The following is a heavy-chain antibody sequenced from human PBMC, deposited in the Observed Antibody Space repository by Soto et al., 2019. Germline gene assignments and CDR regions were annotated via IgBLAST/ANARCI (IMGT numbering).Heavy chain of an antibody. CDR2: IYYSGSS. J-gene: IGHJ3*02. Sequence: PSETLSLTCTVSGGSISSDGYYWNWIRQHPGKGLEWIGYIYYSGSSYYTPSLKSRLTISVDASQNQFSLKMVSVTAADTAIYYCARVDYVRAFDIWGQGTMVTVS. V-gene: IGHV4-31*03. CDR3: ARVDYVRAFDI. D-gene: IGHD4-17*01. CDR1: GGSISSDGYY.